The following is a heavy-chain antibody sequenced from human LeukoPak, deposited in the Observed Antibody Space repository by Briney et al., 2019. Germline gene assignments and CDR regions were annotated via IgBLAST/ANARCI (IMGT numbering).Heavy chain of an antibody. J-gene: IGHJ5*02. D-gene: IGHD3-10*01. CDR1: GGSVSSTVSH. V-gene: IGHV4-39*02. CDR2: IYYTGIT. CDR3: ARGQGHLTVVRGVIRFDP. Sequence: KASETLSLTCTVSGGSVSSTVSHWGWVRQPPGKGLEWIGGIYYTGITYYNPSLKSRVTISVDTSKNHFSLRLSSVTAADTAVYYCARGQGHLTVVRGVIRFDPWGQGTLVTVSS.